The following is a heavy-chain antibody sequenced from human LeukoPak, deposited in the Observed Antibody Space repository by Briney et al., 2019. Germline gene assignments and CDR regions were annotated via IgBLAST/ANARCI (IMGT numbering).Heavy chain of an antibody. CDR3: ASSRGDTFKVVILTTWVFQD. CDR2: ISDDGTNK. V-gene: IGHV3-30*17. CDR1: GGTFSNSI. D-gene: IGHD2-21*01. Sequence: QPGGSLRLSCAASGGTFSNSILQWVRQAPGKGLEWVALISDDGTNKYYADSVKGRFTISRDNSKNTLYLHMNILRAEDTAVYYCASSRGDTFKVVILTTWVFQDWGRGTLVSVSS. J-gene: IGHJ1*01.